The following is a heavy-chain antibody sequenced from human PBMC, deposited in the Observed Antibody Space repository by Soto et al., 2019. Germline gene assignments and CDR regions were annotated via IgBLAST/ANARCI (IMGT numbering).Heavy chain of an antibody. CDR1: GFTFSDHY. D-gene: IGHD7-27*01. CDR3: LRVSTHPNKDYDY. CDR2: SRDKANSYTT. Sequence: EVQVVESGGGLVQPGGSLRLSCAASGFTFSDHYMDWVRQAPGEGLEWVGRSRDKANSYTTGYAATVKGRFTITRDDSKNSLYRQMDSLKTEDTAVYYCLRVSTHPNKDYDYWGQGTLVTVSS. V-gene: IGHV3-72*01. J-gene: IGHJ4*02.